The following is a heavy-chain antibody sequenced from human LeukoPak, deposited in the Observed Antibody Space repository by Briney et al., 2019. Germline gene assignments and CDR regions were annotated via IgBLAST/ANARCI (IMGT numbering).Heavy chain of an antibody. D-gene: IGHD2-2*01. Sequence: ASVKVSCKASGYTFTSYAMNWVRQAPGQGLEWLGWINTNNGNTKYSQKFQDRVTITRDTSASTAYMELSSLRSEDTAIYYCARDIFGTSRPSEYWGQGTLVTVSS. J-gene: IGHJ4*02. CDR3: ARDIFGTSRPSEY. CDR1: GYTFTSYA. V-gene: IGHV1-3*04. CDR2: INTNNGNT.